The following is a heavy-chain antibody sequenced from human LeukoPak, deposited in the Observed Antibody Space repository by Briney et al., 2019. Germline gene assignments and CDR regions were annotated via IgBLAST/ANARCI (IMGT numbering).Heavy chain of an antibody. CDR2: IYYSGST. CDR1: GGSISSGGYY. J-gene: IGHJ6*02. V-gene: IGHV4-31*03. D-gene: IGHD2-2*01. CDR3: ARAGRQPLPAAIPYYYYGMDV. Sequence: SETLSLTCTVSGGSISSGGYYWSWIRQHPGKGLEWIGYIYYSGSTYYNPSLKSRVTISVDTSKNQFSLKLSSVTAADTAVYYCARAGRQPLPAAIPYYYYGMDVWGQGTTVTVSS.